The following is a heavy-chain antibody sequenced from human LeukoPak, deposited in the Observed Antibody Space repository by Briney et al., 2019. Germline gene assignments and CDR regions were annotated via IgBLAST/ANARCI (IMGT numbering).Heavy chain of an antibody. V-gene: IGHV1-2*02. D-gene: IGHD6-19*01. CDR3: ARDRSSGWTTGDAFHI. Sequence: ASVKVSCKASGYTFTGYYMHWVRQAPGQGLEWMGSINPNSGGTNYAQKFQGRVTMTRDTSISAAYMELSRLRSDDTAVYYCARDRSSGWTTGDAFHIWGQGTMVTVSS. CDR1: GYTFTGYY. CDR2: INPNSGGT. J-gene: IGHJ3*02.